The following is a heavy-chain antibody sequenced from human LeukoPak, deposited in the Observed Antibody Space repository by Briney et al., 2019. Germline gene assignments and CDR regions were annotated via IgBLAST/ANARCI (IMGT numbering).Heavy chain of an antibody. V-gene: IGHV1-2*02. Sequence: GASVKVSCKASGYTFTGYYIHWVRQAPGQGLEWMGWINPNSGGTNYAQKFQGRVTMTRDTSISTAYMELSRLRSDDTAVYYCARDGRYGDYEEIDYWGQGTLITVSS. D-gene: IGHD4-17*01. J-gene: IGHJ4*02. CDR1: GYTFTGYY. CDR2: INPNSGGT. CDR3: ARDGRYGDYEEIDY.